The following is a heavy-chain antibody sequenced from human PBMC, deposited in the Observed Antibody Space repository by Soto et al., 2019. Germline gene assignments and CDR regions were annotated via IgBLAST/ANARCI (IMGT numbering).Heavy chain of an antibody. CDR3: ARDGTGGYSYGFPLHDAFDI. V-gene: IGHV1-18*04. J-gene: IGHJ3*02. CDR1: GYTFTSYG. CDR2: ISAYNGNT. Sequence: ASVKVSCKASGYTFTSYGISWVRQAPGQGLEWMGWISAYNGNTNYAQKLQGRVTMTTDTSTSTAYMELRSLRSDDTAVYYCARDGTGGYSYGFPLHDAFDIWGQGTMVTVSS. D-gene: IGHD5-18*01.